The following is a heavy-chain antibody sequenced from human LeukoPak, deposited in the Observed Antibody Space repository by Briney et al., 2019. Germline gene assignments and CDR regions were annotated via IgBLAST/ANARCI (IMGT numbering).Heavy chain of an antibody. CDR1: GFTFSSYA. J-gene: IGHJ4*02. CDR2: ISGSGGST. Sequence: GGSLRLSCAASGFTFSSYAMSWVRQAPGKGLEWVSAISGSGGSTNYADSVKGRFTISRDNSKNTLYLQMNSLRAEDTAVCYCAKDWAVVVVAARYFDYWGQGTLVTVSS. D-gene: IGHD2-15*01. V-gene: IGHV3-23*01. CDR3: AKDWAVVVVAARYFDY.